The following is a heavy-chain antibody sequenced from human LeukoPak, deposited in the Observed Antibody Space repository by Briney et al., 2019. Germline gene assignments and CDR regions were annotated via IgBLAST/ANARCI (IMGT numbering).Heavy chain of an antibody. D-gene: IGHD5-12*01. J-gene: IGHJ5*02. V-gene: IGHV1-69*01. Sequence: GFIPIFATSNYAHQFQGRVTITADESTSTAYMELSRLRSEATAVYYCARAHSGYDSDWFDPWGQGTLVTVSS. CDR2: FIPIFATS. CDR3: ARAHSGYDSDWFDP.